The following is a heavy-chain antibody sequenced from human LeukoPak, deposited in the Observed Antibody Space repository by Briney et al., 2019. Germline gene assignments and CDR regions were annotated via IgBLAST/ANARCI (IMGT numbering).Heavy chain of an antibody. CDR1: EFRFSSYD. Sequence: GGSLRLSCAASEFRFSSYDMSWVRQTLEKGLEWVSSISGDGATFYADSVKGRFTISRDESKNALYLQMNSLRAEDTAVYYCAKAPVGSSWAYYFDYWGQGTLVTVSS. CDR2: ISGDGAT. V-gene: IGHV3-23*01. CDR3: AKAPVGSSWAYYFDY. D-gene: IGHD6-13*01. J-gene: IGHJ4*02.